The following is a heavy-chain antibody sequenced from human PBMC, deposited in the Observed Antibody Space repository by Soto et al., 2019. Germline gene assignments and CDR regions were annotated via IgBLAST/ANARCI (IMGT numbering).Heavy chain of an antibody. CDR3: ARDLKLSGSSAYHFSGSGFYYGMDV. V-gene: IGHV3-30-3*01. CDR1: GFTFSSYA. Sequence: QVQLVESGGGVVQPGRSLRLSCAASGFTFSSYAMHWVRQAPGKGLEWVAVISYDGSNKYYADSVKGRFTISRDNSKNTLYLQMNSLRAEDTAVYYCARDLKLSGSSAYHFSGSGFYYGMDVWGQGTTVTVSS. CDR2: ISYDGSNK. D-gene: IGHD3-22*01. J-gene: IGHJ6*02.